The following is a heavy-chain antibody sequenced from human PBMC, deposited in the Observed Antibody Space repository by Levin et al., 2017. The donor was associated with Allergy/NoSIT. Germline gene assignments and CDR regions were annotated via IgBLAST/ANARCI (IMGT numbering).Heavy chain of an antibody. CDR1: GFTFSDFY. D-gene: IGHD4-11*01. CDR2: ISTSGSTI. V-gene: IGHV3-11*01. Sequence: GGSLRLSCAASGFTFSDFYMHWIRQAPGKGLEWLSYISTSGSTIFYADSVKGRFTISRDNAKNSLYLQIDSLRAEDTAVYYCARDDDYTMALPFWGQGTLVTVSS. CDR3: ARDDDYTMALPF. J-gene: IGHJ4*02.